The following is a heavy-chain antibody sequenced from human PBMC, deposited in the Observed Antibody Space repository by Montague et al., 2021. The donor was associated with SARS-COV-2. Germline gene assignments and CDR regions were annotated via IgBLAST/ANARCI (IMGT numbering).Heavy chain of an antibody. CDR2: IKEDGTEK. CDR3: AKDKWGGLDY. CDR1: GFTFSTYW. D-gene: IGHD7-27*01. J-gene: IGHJ4*02. V-gene: IGHV3-7*01. Sequence: SRRISCAASGFTFSTYWMSWVRQVPGKGLEWVANIKEDGTEKYYVDSVKGRFTISRDNAKSSLFLHMNSLRADDTAVYYCAKDKWGGLDYWGQGTLVTVSS.